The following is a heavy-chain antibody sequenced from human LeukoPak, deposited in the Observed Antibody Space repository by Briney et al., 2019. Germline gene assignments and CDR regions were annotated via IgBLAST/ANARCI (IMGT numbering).Heavy chain of an antibody. J-gene: IGHJ5*01. CDR2: ITHEGGDA. Sequence: GGPLRLSCAGSGFTFSARWMHWVRQGPGKGLVWVARITHEGGDANYADSVKGRFTISRDNANKVLYLEMNSLTADDTGVYYCARVLTYFDLWGQGTLVTVSS. CDR1: GFTFSARW. CDR3: ARVLTYFDL. V-gene: IGHV3-74*01.